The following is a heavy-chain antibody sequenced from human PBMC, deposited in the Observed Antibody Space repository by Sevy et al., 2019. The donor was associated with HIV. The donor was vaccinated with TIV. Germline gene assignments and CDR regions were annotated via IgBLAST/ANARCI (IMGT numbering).Heavy chain of an antibody. Sequence: SETLSLTCTVSGGSISSYYWSWIRQPPGKGLEWIGYINYSGSTNYNPSLKSRVNISVDTSKKQFSLKLSSVTAADTAVYYCARVNGGSYFYYYYYYMDVWGKGTTVTVSS. V-gene: IGHV4-59*01. J-gene: IGHJ6*03. D-gene: IGHD1-26*01. CDR1: GGSISSYY. CDR2: INYSGST. CDR3: ARVNGGSYFYYYYYYMDV.